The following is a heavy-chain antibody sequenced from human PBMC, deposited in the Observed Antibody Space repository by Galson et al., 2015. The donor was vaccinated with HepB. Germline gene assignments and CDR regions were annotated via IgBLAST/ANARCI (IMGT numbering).Heavy chain of an antibody. D-gene: IGHD3-9*01. CDR3: AGLERYYDISTGLYYYYGMGV. V-gene: IGHV1-3*01. Sequence: SVKVSCKASGYTFTTYMHWVRQAPGQTLEWMGGINAGNGNTKYSQKFQGRVIITRDTSASTAYMELSSLRSEDTAVYYCAGLERYYDISTGLYYYYGMGVWGPGTTVTVSS. J-gene: IGHJ6*02. CDR1: GYTFTTY. CDR2: INAGNGNT.